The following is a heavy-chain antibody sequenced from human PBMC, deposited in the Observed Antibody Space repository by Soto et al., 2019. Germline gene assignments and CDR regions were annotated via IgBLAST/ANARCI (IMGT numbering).Heavy chain of an antibody. V-gene: IGHV3-30-3*01. Sequence: GGSLRLSCAASGFTFSSYAMHWVRQAPGKGLEWVAVISYDGSNKYYADSVKGRFTSSRDNSKNTLYLQMNSLRAEDTAVYYCARVGRAYYYYYGMDVWGQGTTVTVSS. CDR2: ISYDGSNK. J-gene: IGHJ6*02. CDR1: GFTFSSYA. CDR3: ARVGRAYYYYYGMDV.